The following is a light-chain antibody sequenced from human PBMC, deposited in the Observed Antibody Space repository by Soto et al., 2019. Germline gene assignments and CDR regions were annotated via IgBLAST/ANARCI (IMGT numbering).Light chain of an antibody. CDR2: EVI. CDR3: SAYTHSNTVI. Sequence: QCALTQPASVSGSPGQSITISCTGTSSDVAAYNFVSWYQQHPGEVPKLMIYEVIKRPSGISDRFSGSKSGNTASLTISGLQAEDEADYYCSAYTHSNTVIFGGGTKLTVL. CDR1: SSDVAAYNF. V-gene: IGLV2-14*03. J-gene: IGLJ2*01.